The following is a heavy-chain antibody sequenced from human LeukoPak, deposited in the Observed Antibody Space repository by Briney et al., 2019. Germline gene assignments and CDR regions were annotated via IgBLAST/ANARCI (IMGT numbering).Heavy chain of an antibody. D-gene: IGHD3-10*01. CDR2: INHSGST. J-gene: IGHJ2*01. CDR1: GGSFSGYY. CDR3: ARAGLLVRGVTLRYFDL. V-gene: IGHV4-34*01. Sequence: SETLSLTCAVYGGSFSGYYWSWIRQPLGKGLEWVGEINHSGSTNYNPSLKSRVTISVDTFKNQFSLKLSSVAAADTAVYYCARAGLLVRGVTLRYFDLWGRGTLVTVSS.